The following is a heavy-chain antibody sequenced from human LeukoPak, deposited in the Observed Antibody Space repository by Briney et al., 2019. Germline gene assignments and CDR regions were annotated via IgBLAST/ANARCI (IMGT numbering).Heavy chain of an antibody. Sequence: PSETLSLTCAVSGYSISSGYYWGWIRQPPGKGLERIGSIYHSGSTYYNPSLKSRVTISVDTSKNQFSLKLSSVTAADTAVYYCARERGGCADYWGQGTLVTVSS. D-gene: IGHD3-16*01. CDR2: IYHSGST. J-gene: IGHJ4*02. V-gene: IGHV4-38-2*02. CDR1: GYSISSGYY. CDR3: ARERGGCADY.